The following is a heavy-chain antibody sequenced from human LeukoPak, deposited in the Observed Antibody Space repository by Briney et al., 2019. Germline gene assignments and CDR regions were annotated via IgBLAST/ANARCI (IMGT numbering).Heavy chain of an antibody. J-gene: IGHJ4*02. V-gene: IGHV3-23*01. CDR1: GFTFSSSA. Sequence: GGSLRLSCAASGFTFSSSAMSWVRQAPGKGLEWVSGISGSGLFTYYADSVKGRFTISRDKSKNTLFLQMSSLRAEDTAVYYCAKDRLPDYYGSGRAYYFDYWGLGTLATVSS. CDR2: ISGSGLFT. CDR3: AKDRLPDYYGSGRAYYFDY. D-gene: IGHD3-10*01.